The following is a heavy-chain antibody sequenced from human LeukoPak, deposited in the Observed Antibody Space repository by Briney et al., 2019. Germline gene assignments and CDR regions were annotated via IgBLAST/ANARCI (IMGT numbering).Heavy chain of an antibody. CDR2: IKSKTDGGTT. CDR3: TRHRRSGSGSYYSDY. J-gene: IGHJ4*02. CDR1: GFTFSSSA. D-gene: IGHD1-26*01. Sequence: GGSLRLSCAASGFTFSSSAMSWVRQAPGKGLEWVGRIKSKTDGGTTDYAAPVKGRFTISRDDSKNTLNLQMNSLKTEDTAVYYCTRHRRSGSGSYYSDYWGQGTLVTVSS. V-gene: IGHV3-15*01.